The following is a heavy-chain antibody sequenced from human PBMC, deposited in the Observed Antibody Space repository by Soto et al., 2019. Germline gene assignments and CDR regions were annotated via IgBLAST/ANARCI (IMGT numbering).Heavy chain of an antibody. J-gene: IGHJ6*04. V-gene: IGHV1-18*01. CDR3: ARDVCGGVCYGPQHYYYYGMDV. Sequence: QVQLVQSGAEVKKPGASVKVSCKASGYTFTSYGISWVRQAPGQGLEWMGWISAYNGNTNYAQKLQGRVTMTTDTPTSTAYMELRSLRSDDTAVYYCARDVCGGVCYGPQHYYYYGMDVWGEGTTVTVSS. CDR1: GYTFTSYG. D-gene: IGHD2-21*02. CDR2: ISAYNGNT.